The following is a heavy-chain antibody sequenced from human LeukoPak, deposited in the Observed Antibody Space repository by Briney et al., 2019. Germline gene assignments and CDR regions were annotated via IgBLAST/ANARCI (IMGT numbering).Heavy chain of an antibody. J-gene: IGHJ3*02. CDR1: GYTFTSYG. CDR2: ISAYNDKT. V-gene: IGHV1-18*01. CDR3: ARGNYCSSTSCSDAFDI. Sequence: GASVKVSCKASGYTFTSYGISWVRQAPGQGLEWMGWISAYNDKTNYAQKLQGRVTMTTDTSTSTAYMELRSLRSDDTAVYYCARGNYCSSTSCSDAFDIWGQGTMVTVSS. D-gene: IGHD2-2*01.